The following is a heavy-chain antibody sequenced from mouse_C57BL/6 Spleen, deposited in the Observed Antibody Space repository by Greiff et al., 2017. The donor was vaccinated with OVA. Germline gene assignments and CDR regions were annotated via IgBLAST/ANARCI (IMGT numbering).Heavy chain of an antibody. D-gene: IGHD2-4*01. CDR1: GYAFSSYW. Sequence: QVQLKESGAELVKPGASVKISCKASGYAFSSYWMNWVKQRPGKGLEWIGQIYPGDGDTNYNGKFKGKATLTADKSSSTAYMQLSSLTSEDSAVYFCARSDYDLWFAYWGQGTLVTVSA. CDR3: ARSDYDLWFAY. CDR2: IYPGDGDT. J-gene: IGHJ3*01. V-gene: IGHV1-80*01.